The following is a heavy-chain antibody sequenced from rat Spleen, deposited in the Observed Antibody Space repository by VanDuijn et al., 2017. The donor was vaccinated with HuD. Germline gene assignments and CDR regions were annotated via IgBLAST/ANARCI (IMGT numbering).Heavy chain of an antibody. J-gene: IGHJ3*01. Sequence: QVQLRESGPGLVQPSQTLSLTCTVSGFSLTNNGVSWVRQPPGKDLEWIAAISSGGNTYYNSVFKSRLSISRDTSKSQVFLKMNSLQTEDTAIYYCTRDGTTRGFAYWGQGTLVTVSS. CDR2: ISSGGNT. V-gene: IGHV2S12*01. D-gene: IGHD1-4*01. CDR3: TRDGTTRGFAY. CDR1: GFSLTNNG.